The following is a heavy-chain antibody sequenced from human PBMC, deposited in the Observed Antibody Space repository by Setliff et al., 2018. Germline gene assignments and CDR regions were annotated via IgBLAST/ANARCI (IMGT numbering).Heavy chain of an antibody. J-gene: IGHJ4*02. D-gene: IGHD2-2*02. CDR3: ARDREYCSRTSCYIDY. CDR1: GYTFTNYA. CDR2: INGGNGNT. V-gene: IGHV1-3*01. Sequence: AASVKVSCKASGYTFTNYAMHWVRQAPGQRLEWMGWINGGNGNTKYSQKFQGRITITRDTSASTAYMEMSSLRSEDTAVYYCARDREYCSRTSCYIDYWGQGALVTVSS.